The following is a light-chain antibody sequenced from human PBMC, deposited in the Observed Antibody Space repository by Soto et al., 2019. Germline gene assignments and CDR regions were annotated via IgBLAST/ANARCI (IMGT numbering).Light chain of an antibody. V-gene: IGKV4-1*01. CDR3: QHYYSPPLT. CDR1: QSILYSSNDKNY. CDR2: WAS. Sequence: DIMMTQSPDSLAVSLGERATINCKSSQSILYSSNDKNYLAWYQQKPGQPPKLLIYWASTRESGVPDRFSGSGSETDFTLTITSLQAEDVAVYYCQHYYSPPLTFGGGTKVEIK. J-gene: IGKJ4*01.